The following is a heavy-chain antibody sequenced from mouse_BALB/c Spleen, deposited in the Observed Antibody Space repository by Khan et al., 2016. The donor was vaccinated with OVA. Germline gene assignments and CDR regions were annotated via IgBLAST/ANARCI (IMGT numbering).Heavy chain of an antibody. Sequence: EVKRPASFFFLFHPLLSLKLSCAASGFDFSRYWMSWVRQAPGKGLEWIGEINPDSSTINYTPSLKDKFIISRDNAKNTLYLQMSKVRSEDTALYYCARGNYYGSSWFAYWGQGTLVTVSA. CDR1: GFDFSRYW. D-gene: IGHD1-1*01. CDR2: INPDSSTI. CDR3: ARGNYYGSSWFAY. J-gene: IGHJ3*01. V-gene: IGHV4-1*02.